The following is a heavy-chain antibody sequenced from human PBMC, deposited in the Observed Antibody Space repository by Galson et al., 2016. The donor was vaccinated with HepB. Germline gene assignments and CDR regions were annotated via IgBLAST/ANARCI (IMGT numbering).Heavy chain of an antibody. D-gene: IGHD6-19*01. J-gene: IGHJ4*02. Sequence: LRLSCAASGFTFSTYSMNWLRQTPGKGPEWIGYIFYRGSTYYNPSLKSRVTISIDTSKNLFSLKLTSVTAADTAVYYFARGAYNSPFDFWGQGSLVTVSS. CDR1: GFTFSTYS. V-gene: IGHV4-30-4*08. CDR3: ARGAYNSPFDF. CDR2: IFYRGST.